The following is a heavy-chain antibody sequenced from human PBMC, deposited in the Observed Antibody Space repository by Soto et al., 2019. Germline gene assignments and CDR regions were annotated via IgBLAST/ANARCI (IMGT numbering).Heavy chain of an antibody. CDR3: AKGPIQRVDTPMITLFY. J-gene: IGHJ4*02. CDR2: ISYDGSYK. D-gene: IGHD5-18*01. V-gene: IGHV3-30*18. Sequence: QVQLVESGGGVVQPGRSLRLSCAASGFTFSSYGMHWVRQAPGKGLEWVALISYDGSYKYSADSVKGRFTISSDNSKNTLYLQMNSLRVEDTAVYYCAKGPIQRVDTPMITLFYWGQGTLVTVSS. CDR1: GFTFSSYG.